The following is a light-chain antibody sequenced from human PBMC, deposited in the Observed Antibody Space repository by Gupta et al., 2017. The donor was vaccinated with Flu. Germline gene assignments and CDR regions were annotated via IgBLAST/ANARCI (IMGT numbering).Light chain of an antibody. Sequence: SVLTQPPSVSGAPGQRVTTSCDRGTSKIAGDSFNWYQRVPGTAPKLLIYYNDRRPSGVPDRFSGSKSATSASLAITGLQSADEAEYYCAGWDDSLNGWVFGGGTKLTVL. CDR2: YND. J-gene: IGLJ3*02. V-gene: IGLV1-44*01. CDR1: TSKIAGDS. CDR3: AGWDDSLNGWV.